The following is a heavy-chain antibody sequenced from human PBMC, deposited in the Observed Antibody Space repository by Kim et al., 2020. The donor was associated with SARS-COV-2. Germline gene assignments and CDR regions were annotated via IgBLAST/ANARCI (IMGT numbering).Heavy chain of an antibody. CDR3: ARIGVLLWFGEGNY. J-gene: IGHJ4*02. D-gene: IGHD3-10*01. V-gene: IGHV4-34*01. Sequence: NPSLKSRVTISVDTSKNQFSLKLSSVTAADTAVYYCARIGVLLWFGEGNYWGQGTLVTVSS.